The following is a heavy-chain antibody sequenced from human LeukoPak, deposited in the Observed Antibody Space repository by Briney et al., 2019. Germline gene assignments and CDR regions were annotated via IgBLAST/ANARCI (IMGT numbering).Heavy chain of an antibody. V-gene: IGHV3-30*02. D-gene: IGHD6-19*01. CDR3: AKGPCSSGPGEYFQH. CDR1: GFTVTSYG. CDR2: IWYDGSNK. Sequence: GGSLRLSCAASGFTVTSYGMDWVRQAPGKGLEWVAFIWYDGSNKYYADSVKGRFTISRDNSKNTLYLQMNSLRAEDTAVYYCAKGPCSSGPGEYFQHWGQGTLVTVSS. J-gene: IGHJ1*01.